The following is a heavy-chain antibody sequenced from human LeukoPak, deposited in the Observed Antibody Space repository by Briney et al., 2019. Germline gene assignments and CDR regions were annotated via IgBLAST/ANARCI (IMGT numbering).Heavy chain of an antibody. CDR3: ARVKDGYNYFDY. Sequence: SETLSPTCTVSGGSFTFNHWSWIRQPPGRELEWIGYIYYTGSTVYNPSLQSRLSMSIDTSKNQFSLKLSSVTAADTGVYYCARVKDGYNYFDYWGQGSLVTVSS. D-gene: IGHD5-24*01. CDR2: IYYTGST. J-gene: IGHJ4*02. CDR1: GGSFTFNH. V-gene: IGHV4-59*01.